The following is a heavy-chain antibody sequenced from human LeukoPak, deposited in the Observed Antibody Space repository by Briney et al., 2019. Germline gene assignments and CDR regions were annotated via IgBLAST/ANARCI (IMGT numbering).Heavy chain of an antibody. CDR2: IYYSGRT. D-gene: IGHD2-21*01. J-gene: IGHJ4*02. CDR3: AGQVFAPGRQAC. CDR1: GGSIRSSDYY. V-gene: IGHV4-39*01. Sequence: HPSETLSLTCTVSGGSIRSSDYYWGWIRQPPGKGLEWIGSIYYSGRTNYNPSLKSRVTISVDTSKNQFSLKLTSVTAADTAVYSCAGQVFAPGRQACWGQGPLVTVSS.